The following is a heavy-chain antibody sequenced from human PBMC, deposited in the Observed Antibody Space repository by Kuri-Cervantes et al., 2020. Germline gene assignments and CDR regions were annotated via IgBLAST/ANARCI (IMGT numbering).Heavy chain of an antibody. CDR3: ARHAHYYDSSGYYYVGYFDY. CDR1: GGSISSGDYY. Sequence: SETLSLTCTVSGGSISSGDYYWSWIRQPPGKGLEWIGYIYYSGSTYYNPSLKSRVTISVDTSKNQFSLKLSSVTAADTAVYYCARHAHYYDSSGYYYVGYFDYWGQGTLVTVSS. V-gene: IGHV4-30-4*01. D-gene: IGHD3-22*01. J-gene: IGHJ4*02. CDR2: IYYSGST.